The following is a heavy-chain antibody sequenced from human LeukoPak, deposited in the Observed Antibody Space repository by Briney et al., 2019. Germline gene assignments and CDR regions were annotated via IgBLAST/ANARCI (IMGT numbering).Heavy chain of an antibody. D-gene: IGHD6-19*01. J-gene: IGHJ4*02. CDR2: ISGGGEST. CDR1: GFTFSSYW. Sequence: GGSLRLSCAASGFTFSSYWMNWVRQAPGKGLEWVSSISGGGESTYYADSVKGRFTVSRDNSKNTLYLQINSLRGEDTAVYYCAKGKYSSGGVPDYWGQGTLVTVSS. V-gene: IGHV3-23*01. CDR3: AKGKYSSGGVPDY.